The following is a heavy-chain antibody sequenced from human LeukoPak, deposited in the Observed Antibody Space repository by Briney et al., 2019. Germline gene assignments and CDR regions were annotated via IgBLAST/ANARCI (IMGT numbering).Heavy chain of an antibody. Sequence: GGSLRLSCAASGFTFSSYSMNWVRQAPGKGLEWVSSISSSSSYIYYADSVKGRFTISRDNSKNTLYLQMNSLRAEDTAVYYCARSYNYYGSGSKNWFDPWGQGTLVTVSS. D-gene: IGHD3-10*01. J-gene: IGHJ5*02. CDR1: GFTFSSYS. CDR2: ISSSSSYI. V-gene: IGHV3-21*01. CDR3: ARSYNYYGSGSKNWFDP.